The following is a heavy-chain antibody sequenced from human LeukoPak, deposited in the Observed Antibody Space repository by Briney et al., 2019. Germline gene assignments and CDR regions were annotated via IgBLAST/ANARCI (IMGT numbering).Heavy chain of an antibody. CDR1: GFTFDDYA. Sequence: GRSLRLSCAASGFTFDDYAMHWVRQAPGKGLEWVSGISWNGGSIGYADSVKGRFTISRDNAKNSLYLQMNSLRAEDTALYYCAKEAQDAFDIWGQGTMVTVSS. V-gene: IGHV3-9*01. J-gene: IGHJ3*02. CDR2: ISWNGGSI. CDR3: AKEAQDAFDI.